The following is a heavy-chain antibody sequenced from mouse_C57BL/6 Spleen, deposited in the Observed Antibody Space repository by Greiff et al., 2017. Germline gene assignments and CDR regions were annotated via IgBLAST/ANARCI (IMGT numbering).Heavy chain of an antibody. CDR1: GYSITSGYY. CDR3: ARGAYYGSSPFAY. V-gene: IGHV3-6*01. CDR2: ISYDGSN. J-gene: IGHJ3*01. Sequence: EVQLQQSGPGLVQPSQSLSLTCSVTGYSITSGYYWNWIRQFPGNKLEWMGYISYDGSNKYNPSLKNRISITRDTSKNQFFLKLNSVTTEDTATYYCARGAYYGSSPFAYWGQGTLVTVSA. D-gene: IGHD1-1*01.